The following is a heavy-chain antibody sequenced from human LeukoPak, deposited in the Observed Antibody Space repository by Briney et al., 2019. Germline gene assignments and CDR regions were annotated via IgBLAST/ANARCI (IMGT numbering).Heavy chain of an antibody. Sequence: GASVKVSCKASGYTFTSYGISWVRQAPGQGLEWMGWISAYNGYTNYAQKLQGRVTMTTDTSTSTAYMELRSLRSDDTAVYYCARGALFGVVPLPFDYWGQGTLVTVSS. J-gene: IGHJ4*02. V-gene: IGHV1-18*01. CDR3: ARGALFGVVPLPFDY. CDR1: GYTFTSYG. D-gene: IGHD3-3*01. CDR2: ISAYNGYT.